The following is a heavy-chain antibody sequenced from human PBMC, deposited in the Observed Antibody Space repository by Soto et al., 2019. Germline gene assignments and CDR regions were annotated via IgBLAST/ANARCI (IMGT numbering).Heavy chain of an antibody. D-gene: IGHD3-16*01. CDR2: ISASGGNI. Sequence: EVQLLDSGGGLARPGGSLRLSCVASGFIFSDYAMTWIRQAPGKGLEWVATISASGGNIEYTDSLKGRFTISRDKSKKTVYLQINGLTADDTAVHYCAKVAGGLGYFDLWGRGTLVTVSS. V-gene: IGHV3-23*01. CDR1: GFIFSDYA. J-gene: IGHJ2*01. CDR3: AKVAGGLGYFDL.